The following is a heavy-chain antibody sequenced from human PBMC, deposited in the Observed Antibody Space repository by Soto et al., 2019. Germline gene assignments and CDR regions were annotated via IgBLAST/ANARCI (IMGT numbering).Heavy chain of an antibody. D-gene: IGHD3-9*01. CDR3: ARLYYDILTGNKWFDP. V-gene: IGHV4-59*01. Sequence: SETLSLTCTVSGGSISSYYWSWIRQPPGKGLEWIGYIYYSGSTNYNPSLKSRVTISVDTSKNQFSLKLSSVTAADTAVYYCARLYYDILTGNKWFDPWGQGTLVTVSS. CDR2: IYYSGST. J-gene: IGHJ5*02. CDR1: GGSISSYY.